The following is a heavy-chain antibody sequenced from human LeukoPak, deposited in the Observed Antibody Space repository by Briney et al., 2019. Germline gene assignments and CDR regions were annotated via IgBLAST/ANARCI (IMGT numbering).Heavy chain of an antibody. CDR2: ISGSGGST. Sequence: PGGSLRLSCAASGLTFNSYWMHWVRQAPGKGLEWVSAISGSGGSTYYADSVKGRFTISRDNSKNTLYLQMNSLRAEDTAVYYCAKDIRRGYSGYDHWGQGTLVTVSS. D-gene: IGHD5-12*01. V-gene: IGHV3-23*01. J-gene: IGHJ5*02. CDR1: GLTFNSYW. CDR3: AKDIRRGYSGYDH.